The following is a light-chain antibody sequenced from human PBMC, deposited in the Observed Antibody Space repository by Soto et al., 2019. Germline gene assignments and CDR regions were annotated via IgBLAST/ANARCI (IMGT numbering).Light chain of an antibody. Sequence: EIVMTQSPATLSVSPGERATLSCRASQSVYTTLAWYQQRPGQAPRLLIYSASTRDTGIPARFSGSGSGTEFTLTISSLQSEDFAVYECQQDNKWPLTFGGGTTVEIK. CDR3: QQDNKWPLT. J-gene: IGKJ4*02. CDR1: QSVYTT. CDR2: SAS. V-gene: IGKV3-15*01.